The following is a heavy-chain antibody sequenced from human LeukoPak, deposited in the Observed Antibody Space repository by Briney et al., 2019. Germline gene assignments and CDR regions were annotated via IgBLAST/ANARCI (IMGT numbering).Heavy chain of an antibody. CDR1: GFTLSSYS. CDR2: ISYNGDR. J-gene: IGHJ1*01. V-gene: IGHV3-64*01. CDR3: ARVDSGSACAS. D-gene: IGHD6-19*01. Sequence: GGSLRLSCAASGFTLSSYSMHWVRQAPGKGLEFASAISYNGDRYYANSVKGRFTISRDISKNTLYLQMGSLRPEDMAVYYCARVDSGSACASWGQGILVTVSS.